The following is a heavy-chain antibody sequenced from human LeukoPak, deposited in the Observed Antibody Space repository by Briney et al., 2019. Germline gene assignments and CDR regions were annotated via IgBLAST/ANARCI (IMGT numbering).Heavy chain of an antibody. CDR1: GGSMSSYY. D-gene: IGHD4-17*01. V-gene: IGHV4-59*08. J-gene: IGHJ4*02. Sequence: SETLSLTCTVSGGSMSSYYWSWIRQPPGKGLEWIGYIYDSGSTNHNPSLKSRVTISVDTSKNQFSLKLSSVTAADTAVYYCARTTVTVSHFDYWGQGTLVTVSS. CDR2: IYDSGST. CDR3: ARTTVTVSHFDY.